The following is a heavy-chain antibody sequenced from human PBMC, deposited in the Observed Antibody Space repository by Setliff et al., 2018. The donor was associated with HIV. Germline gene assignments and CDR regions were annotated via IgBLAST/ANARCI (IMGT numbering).Heavy chain of an antibody. Sequence: SETLSLTCTVSGDSISSVSYSWGWIRQPPGKGLEWIGYMYSGGNTYYKPSLKSRVTMSLDSSRKQFSLRLISVTAADTAVYYCARGPSGRAPAPARAPHYYGLDLWGPGTTVTVSS. CDR3: ARGPSGRAPAPARAPHYYGLDL. CDR1: GDSISSVSYS. D-gene: IGHD2-2*01. V-gene: IGHV4-39*02. CDR2: MYSGGNT. J-gene: IGHJ6*01.